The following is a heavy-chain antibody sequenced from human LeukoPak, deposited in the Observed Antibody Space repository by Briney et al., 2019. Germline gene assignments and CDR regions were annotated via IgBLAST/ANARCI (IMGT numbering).Heavy chain of an antibody. V-gene: IGHV1-2*02. Sequence: ASVKVSCKASGYTFTGYYMHWVRQAPGQGLDWMGWINPNSGGTNYAQKFQGRVTMTRDTSISTAYMELRRLRSDDTAVYYCARGVARDIVVVPAASEGYYYYYMDVWGKGTTVTVSS. CDR2: INPNSGGT. CDR1: GYTFTGYY. D-gene: IGHD2-2*01. J-gene: IGHJ6*03. CDR3: ARGVARDIVVVPAASEGYYYYYMDV.